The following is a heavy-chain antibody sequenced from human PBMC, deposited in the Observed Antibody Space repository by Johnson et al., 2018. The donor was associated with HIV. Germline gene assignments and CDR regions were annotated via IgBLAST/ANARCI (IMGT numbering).Heavy chain of an antibody. CDR1: GFTFSGYA. Sequence: QVQLVESGGGLVQPGGSLRLSCAASGFTFSGYAMHWVRQAPGKGLEWVAVIWYDGSNKYYADSVKGLFTISRDNSKNTLYLQMNSLRAEDTAVYYCATDPDIWGQGTMVTVSS. CDR2: IWYDGSNK. V-gene: IGHV3-30*04. CDR3: ATDPDI. J-gene: IGHJ3*02.